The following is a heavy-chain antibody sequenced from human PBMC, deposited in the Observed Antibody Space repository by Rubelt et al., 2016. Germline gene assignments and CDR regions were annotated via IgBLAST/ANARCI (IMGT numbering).Heavy chain of an antibody. CDR1: GFTFSSYA. J-gene: IGHJ4*02. D-gene: IGHD4-17*01. CDR2: ISYDGSNK. Sequence: VQLLESGGGLVQPGGSLRLSCAASGFTFSSYAMHWVRQAPGKGLEWVAVISYDGSNKYYADAVKGRFTISRDNSKNTLYLQMNSLRAEDTAVYYCAREDGDYVTLDYWGQGTLVTVSP. V-gene: IGHV3-30*04. CDR3: AREDGDYVTLDY.